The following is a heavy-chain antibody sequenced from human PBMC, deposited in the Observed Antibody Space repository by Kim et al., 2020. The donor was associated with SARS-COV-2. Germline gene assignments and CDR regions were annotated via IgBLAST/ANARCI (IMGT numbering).Heavy chain of an antibody. Sequence: GGSLRLSCAASGFTFDDYAMHWVRQAPGKGLEWVSGISWNSGSIGYADSVKGRFTISRDNAKNSLYLQMNSLRAEDTALYYCAKANSDYGDLDAFDIWGQGTMVTVSS. V-gene: IGHV3-9*01. J-gene: IGHJ3*02. CDR2: ISWNSGSI. CDR3: AKANSDYGDLDAFDI. CDR1: GFTFDDYA. D-gene: IGHD4-17*01.